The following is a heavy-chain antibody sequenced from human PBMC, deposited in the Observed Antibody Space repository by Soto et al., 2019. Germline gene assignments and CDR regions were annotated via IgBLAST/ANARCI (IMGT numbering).Heavy chain of an antibody. V-gene: IGHV3-23*01. Sequence: GGSLRLSCAASGFTFSTYAMTWVRQAPGKGLEWVSSVTNSASNTYHADYVKGRFTISRDNSKNMLFLQMNSLRAEDTALYYCAKDLAATATGDSFDIWGQGTMVTVSS. D-gene: IGHD1-1*01. J-gene: IGHJ3*02. CDR2: VTNSASNT. CDR1: GFTFSTYA. CDR3: AKDLAATATGDSFDI.